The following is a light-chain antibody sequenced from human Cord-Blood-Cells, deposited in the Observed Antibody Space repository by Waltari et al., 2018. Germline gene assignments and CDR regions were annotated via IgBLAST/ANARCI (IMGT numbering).Light chain of an antibody. Sequence: EIVLTQSPATLSLFPGERATLSCRASQSVSSYLAWYQQKPGQAPRLLIYDASNRATCIPARFSGSGSGTDFTLTISSLEPEDFAVYYCQQRSNWPLTFGPGTKVDIK. V-gene: IGKV3-11*01. CDR1: QSVSSY. J-gene: IGKJ3*01. CDR2: DAS. CDR3: QQRSNWPLT.